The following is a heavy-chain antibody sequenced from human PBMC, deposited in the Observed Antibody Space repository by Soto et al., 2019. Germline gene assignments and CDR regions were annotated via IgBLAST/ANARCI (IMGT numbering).Heavy chain of an antibody. D-gene: IGHD2-21*02. V-gene: IGHV4-34*01. CDR3: ARDRTYCGGDCYSSYSHYYGMDV. CDR1: GGSFSGYY. Sequence: QVQLQQWGAGLLKPSETLSLTCAVYGGSFSGYYWSWIRQPPGKGLEWIGEINHSGSTNYNPSLKGRVTISVDTSKNQFSLKLSSVTAADTAVFYCARDRTYCGGDCYSSYSHYYGMDVWGQGTTVTVSS. J-gene: IGHJ6*02. CDR2: INHSGST.